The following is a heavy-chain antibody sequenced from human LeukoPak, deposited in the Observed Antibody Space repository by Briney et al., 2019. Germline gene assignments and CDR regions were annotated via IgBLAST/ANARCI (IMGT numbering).Heavy chain of an antibody. Sequence: SETLSLTCAVYGGSFSGDYWSWIRQPPGKGLEWIGEINHSGSTNYNSSLKSRVTISIDTSKNQFSLRLSSVTAADTAMYYCAKLPRITMIRGLRPRNWFDPWGQGTLVTVSS. D-gene: IGHD3-10*01. CDR3: AKLPRITMIRGLRPRNWFDP. CDR2: INHSGST. CDR1: GGSFSGDY. J-gene: IGHJ5*02. V-gene: IGHV4-34*01.